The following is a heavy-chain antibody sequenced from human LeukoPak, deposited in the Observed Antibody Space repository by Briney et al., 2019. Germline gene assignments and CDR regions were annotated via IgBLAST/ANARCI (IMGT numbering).Heavy chain of an antibody. CDR1: GGSISSYY. D-gene: IGHD2-15*01. J-gene: IGHJ4*02. V-gene: IGHV4-59*01. CDR2: IYGTGST. CDR3: ARGYCSGGNCFLYYFDY. Sequence: SETLSLTCLVSGGSISSYYWNWIRQPPGKGLEWIGYIYGTGSTNYNPSLKSRVTISVDTSKKHLSLMLTSVTAADTAVYYCARGYCSGGNCFLYYFDYWGQGTLVTVSS.